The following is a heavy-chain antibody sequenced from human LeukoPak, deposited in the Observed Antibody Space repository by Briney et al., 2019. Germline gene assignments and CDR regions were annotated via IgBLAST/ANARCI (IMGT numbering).Heavy chain of an antibody. J-gene: IGHJ6*03. CDR3: ARGWGPNYYYYYMDV. Sequence: SETLSLTCTASSGSISSSTYYWGWIRQPPGKGLEWIGSIFYSGSTYYNPSLKSRVTISVDTSKNQFSLKLSSVTAADTAVYYCARGWGPNYYYYYMDVWGKGTTVTVSS. V-gene: IGHV4-39*01. D-gene: IGHD6-19*01. CDR1: SGSISSSTYY. CDR2: IFYSGST.